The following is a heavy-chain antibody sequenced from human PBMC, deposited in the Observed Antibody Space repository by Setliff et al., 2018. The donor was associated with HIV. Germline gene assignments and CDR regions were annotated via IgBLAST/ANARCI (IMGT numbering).Heavy chain of an antibody. V-gene: IGHV4-61*09. CDR3: ASALYYNFRSAYYVTPYYFDY. Sequence: SETLSLTCAVSGVSIGSGSYYWSWIRQPAGKGLEWIGHIYTSGTTNYNPSLKSRVTISLDTSNNQFSLKLSSVTAADTAVYYCASALYYNFRSAYYVTPYYFDYWGQGTLVTVSS. J-gene: IGHJ4*02. D-gene: IGHD3-3*01. CDR1: GVSIGSGSYY. CDR2: IYTSGTT.